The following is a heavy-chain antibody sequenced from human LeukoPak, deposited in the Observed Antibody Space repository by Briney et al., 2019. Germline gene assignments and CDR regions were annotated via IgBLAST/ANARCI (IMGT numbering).Heavy chain of an antibody. CDR1: GFTFSSHS. Sequence: PGGSLRLSCAASGFTFSSHSMNWVRQAPGKGLEWVSYISSSSTIYYADSVKGRFTISRDNAKNSLYLQMNGLRAEDTAVYFCAKQSAGSAAWYSLHYDFWGQGTLVTVSS. V-gene: IGHV3-48*01. D-gene: IGHD6-13*01. CDR2: ISSSSTI. J-gene: IGHJ4*02. CDR3: AKQSAGSAAWYSLHYDF.